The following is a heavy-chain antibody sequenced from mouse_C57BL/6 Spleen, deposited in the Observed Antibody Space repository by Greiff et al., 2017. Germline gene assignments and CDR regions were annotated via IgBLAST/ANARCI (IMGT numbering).Heavy chain of an antibody. J-gene: IGHJ3*01. CDR1: GYSITSGYD. CDR3: ARDHYSNVAWFAY. CDR2: ISYSGST. Sequence: EVQLQQSGPGMVKPSQSLSLTCTVTGYSITSGYDWHWIRHFPGNKLEWMGYISYSGSTNYNPSLKSRISITHDTSKNHFFLKLNSVTTEDTATYYCARDHYSNVAWFAYWGQGTLVTVSA. D-gene: IGHD2-5*01. V-gene: IGHV3-1*01.